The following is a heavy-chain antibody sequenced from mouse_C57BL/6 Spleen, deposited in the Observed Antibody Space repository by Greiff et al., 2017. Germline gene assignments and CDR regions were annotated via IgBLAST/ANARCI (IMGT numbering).Heavy chain of an antibody. Sequence: DVQLQESGGGLVKPGGSLKLSCAASGFTFSDYGMHWVRQAPEKGLEWVAYISSGSSTIYYADTVKGRFTISRDNAKNTLFLQMTSLRAEDTAMYYCARQFPHYYGSSYWYFDVWGTGTTVTVSS. CDR2: ISSGSSTI. CDR3: ARQFPHYYGSSYWYFDV. D-gene: IGHD1-1*01. V-gene: IGHV5-17*01. J-gene: IGHJ1*03. CDR1: GFTFSDYG.